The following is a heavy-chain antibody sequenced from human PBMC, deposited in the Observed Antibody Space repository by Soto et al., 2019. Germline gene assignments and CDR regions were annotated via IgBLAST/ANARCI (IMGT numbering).Heavy chain of an antibody. V-gene: IGHV3-21*01. CDR3: ARESIAAAGSYYGMDV. J-gene: IGHJ6*02. CDR1: GFTFSSYS. CDR2: ISSSSSYI. Sequence: GGSLRLSCAASGFTFSSYSMNWVRQAPGKGLEWVSSISSSSSYIYYADSVKGRFTISRDNAKNSLYLQMNSLRAEDTAVYYCARESIAAAGSYYGMDVWRHGTTVTVSS. D-gene: IGHD6-13*01.